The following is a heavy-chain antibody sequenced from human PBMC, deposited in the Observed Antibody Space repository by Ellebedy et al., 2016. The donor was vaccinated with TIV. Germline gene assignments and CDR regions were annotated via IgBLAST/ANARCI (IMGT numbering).Heavy chain of an antibody. CDR1: GFTVSNKH. V-gene: IGHV3-21*06. D-gene: IGHD2-15*01. J-gene: IGHJ4*02. CDR2: IRSTGSDK. CDR3: SRGWSTPDS. Sequence: GESLKISCAASGFTVSNKHMNWVRQSPGKGLEWVSSIRSTGSDKYYAESVKGRFTISRDNAQDTLFLQMNSLRAEDTAVYFCSRGWSTPDSWGQGTLVIVSS.